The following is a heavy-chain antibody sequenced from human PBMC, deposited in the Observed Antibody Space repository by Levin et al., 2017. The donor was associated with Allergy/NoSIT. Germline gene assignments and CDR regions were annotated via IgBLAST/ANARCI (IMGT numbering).Heavy chain of an antibody. CDR3: ARIVITGPDYYYDSSGRDY. CDR1: GGSFSGYY. J-gene: IGHJ4*02. D-gene: IGHD3-22*01. Sequence: TASETLSLTCAVYGGSFSGYYWSWIRQPPGKGLEWIGEINPSGSTNYNPSLKSRVTISEDTSKNQFSLKLTSMTAADTAVYYCARIVITGPDYYYDSSGRDYWGQGTLVTVSS. CDR2: INPSGST. V-gene: IGHV4-34*01.